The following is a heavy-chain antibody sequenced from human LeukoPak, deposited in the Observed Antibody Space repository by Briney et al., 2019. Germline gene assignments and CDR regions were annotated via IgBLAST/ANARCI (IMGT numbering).Heavy chain of an antibody. D-gene: IGHD3-9*01. CDR2: ISYDGSNK. V-gene: IGHV3-30*04. J-gene: IGHJ4*02. CDR3: ARGGALRYFDWLSRGY. Sequence: GGSLRLSCAASGFTFSSYAMHWVRQAPGKGLEWVAVISYDGSNKYYADSVKGRFTISRDNSKSTVYLQMNSLRADDTAVYYCARGGALRYFDWLSRGYWGQGTLVTVSS. CDR1: GFTFSSYA.